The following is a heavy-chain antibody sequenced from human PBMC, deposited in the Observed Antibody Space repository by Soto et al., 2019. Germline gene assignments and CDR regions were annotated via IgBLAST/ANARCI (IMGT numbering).Heavy chain of an antibody. Sequence: QVQLVQSGAELKKPGASVKVSCKSSGYTFSMSGISWVRQAPGQGLEWMGWISGYNGKTNYEQKFQDRVPMTTGTSTNMAYVELRSLRSDDTAVYYCAGWGPRPYYYSGMDVWGQGTTVTVSS. D-gene: IGHD2-21*02. CDR1: GYTFSMSG. CDR3: AGWGPRPYYYSGMDV. V-gene: IGHV1-18*01. CDR2: ISGYNGKT. J-gene: IGHJ6*02.